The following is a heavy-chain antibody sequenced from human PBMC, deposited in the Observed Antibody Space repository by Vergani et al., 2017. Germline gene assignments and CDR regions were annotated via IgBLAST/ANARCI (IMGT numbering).Heavy chain of an antibody. J-gene: IGHJ4*02. V-gene: IGHV4-59*11. CDR1: GGSISSHY. D-gene: IGHD5-18*01. Sequence: QVQLQESGPGLVKPSETLSLTCTVSGGSISSHYWSWIRQPPGKGLEWIGYIYYSGSTNYNPSLKSRVTISVDTSKNQFSLKLSSVTAADTAVYYCAGAYGYPTLDYWGQGTLVTGSS. CDR2: IYYSGST. CDR3: AGAYGYPTLDY.